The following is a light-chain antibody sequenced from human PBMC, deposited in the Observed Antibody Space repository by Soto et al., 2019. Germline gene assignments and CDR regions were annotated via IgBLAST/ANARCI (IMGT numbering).Light chain of an antibody. CDR2: GAS. J-gene: IGKJ1*01. CDR3: QHYSTWLWT. V-gene: IGKV3-15*01. CDR1: QSVSSK. Sequence: EIVMRQSPATLSVSPGERATLSCRASQSVSSKLAWYQQKPGQGPRLLIYGASSRATGIPARFSGSGSGTEFTLTISSLQSEDFAVYYCQHYSTWLWTFGQGTKVEIK.